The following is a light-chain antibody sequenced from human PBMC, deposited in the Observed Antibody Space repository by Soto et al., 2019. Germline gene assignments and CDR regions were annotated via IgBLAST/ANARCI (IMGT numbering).Light chain of an antibody. V-gene: IGKV3-20*01. Sequence: EIVLTQSPCTLSLSPGERATLSCRASQSVSSSYLAWYQQKPGQAPRLLIYDASSRATGIPDRFSGSGSGTDFTLTISRLEPEDFAVYYCQQYGISPSFTFGPGTKVDIK. CDR3: QQYGISPSFT. J-gene: IGKJ3*01. CDR2: DAS. CDR1: QSVSSSY.